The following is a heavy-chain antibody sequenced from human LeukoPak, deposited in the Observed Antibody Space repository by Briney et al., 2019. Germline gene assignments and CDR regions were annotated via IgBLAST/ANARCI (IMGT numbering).Heavy chain of an antibody. CDR3: ARDPTTFDY. Sequence: ASVKVSCKASGYTFSSHGIHRVRQAPGQGVEWMGWISAYNGNTNYAQKLQGRVTMTTDTSTSTAYMELRSLRSDDTAVYYCARDPTTFDYWGQGTLVTVSS. J-gene: IGHJ4*02. V-gene: IGHV1-18*01. CDR2: ISAYNGNT. D-gene: IGHD4-11*01. CDR1: GYTFSSHG.